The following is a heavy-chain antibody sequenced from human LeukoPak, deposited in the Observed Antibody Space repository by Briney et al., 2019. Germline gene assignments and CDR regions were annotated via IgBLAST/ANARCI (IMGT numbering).Heavy chain of an antibody. CDR3: AKDDIRITMIVVVITFGYFDY. V-gene: IGHV3-23*01. D-gene: IGHD3-22*01. J-gene: IGHJ4*02. Sequence: GGSLRLSCAASGFTFSSYAMSWVRQAPGKGLEWVSAISGSGGSTYYADSVKGRFTISRDNSKNTLYLQMNSLRAEDTAVYYCAKDDIRITMIVVVITFGYFDYWGQGTLVTVSS. CDR2: ISGSGGST. CDR1: GFTFSSYA.